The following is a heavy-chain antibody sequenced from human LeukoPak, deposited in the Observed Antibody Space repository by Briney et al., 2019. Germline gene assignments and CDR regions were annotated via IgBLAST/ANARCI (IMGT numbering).Heavy chain of an antibody. CDR2: IYYSGST. Sequence: SETPSLTCSVSGGSVSSGTYYWSWIRQPPGKGLEWIGYIYYSGSTNYNPSLKSRVTISVDTSKNQFSLRLSSVTGADTAVYYCARGWGYFDYWGQGTLVTVSS. D-gene: IGHD3-16*01. J-gene: IGHJ4*02. CDR1: GGSVSSGTYY. V-gene: IGHV4-61*01. CDR3: ARGWGYFDY.